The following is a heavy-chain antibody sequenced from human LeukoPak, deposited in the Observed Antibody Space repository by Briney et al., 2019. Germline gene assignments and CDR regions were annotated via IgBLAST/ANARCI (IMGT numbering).Heavy chain of an antibody. J-gene: IGHJ4*02. CDR2: INPNSGGT. D-gene: IGHD5-18*01. CDR3: AREGYGITRYFDY. V-gene: IGHV1-2*02. Sequence: GGSLRLSCAASGFTFSRNGMHWVRQAPGQGLEWMGWINPNSGGTNYAQKFQGRVTMTRDTSISTAYMELSRLRSDDTALYYCAREGYGITRYFDYWGQGTLVTV. CDR1: GFTFSRNG.